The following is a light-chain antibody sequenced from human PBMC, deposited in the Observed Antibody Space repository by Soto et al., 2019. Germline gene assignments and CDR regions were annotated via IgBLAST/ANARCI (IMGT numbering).Light chain of an antibody. J-gene: IGKJ4*01. Sequence: IQLTQSPSSLSASVGDRVTITCRASQGISSYLAWYQQKPGKPPKILIYAASTLQSGVPSRFRGSGSGTDCTLTISRLQPEDFATYYCQQLNSYPLTFGGGTKVDIK. CDR2: AAS. CDR3: QQLNSYPLT. V-gene: IGKV1-9*01. CDR1: QGISSY.